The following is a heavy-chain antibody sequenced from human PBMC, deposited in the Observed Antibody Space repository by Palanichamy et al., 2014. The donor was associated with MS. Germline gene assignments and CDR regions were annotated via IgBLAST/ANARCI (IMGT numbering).Heavy chain of an antibody. CDR3: ARGHTYYGGNSGYLDY. D-gene: IGHD4-23*01. Sequence: QVQLQQWGAGLLKPSETLSLTCAVYGGSFGGYYWSWIRQPPGKGLEWIGEINHSGSTNYNPSLKSRVTISVDTSKNQFSLKLSSVTAADTAVYYCARGHTYYGGNSGYLDYWGQGTLVTVSS. V-gene: IGHV4-34*01. J-gene: IGHJ4*02. CDR2: INHSGST. CDR1: GGSFGGYY.